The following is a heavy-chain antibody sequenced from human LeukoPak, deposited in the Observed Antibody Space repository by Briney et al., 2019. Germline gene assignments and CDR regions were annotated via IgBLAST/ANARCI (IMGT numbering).Heavy chain of an antibody. CDR1: GGTFSSYA. CDR3: ARGPSVVPAAIYYYYYMDV. V-gene: IGHV1-69*05. J-gene: IGHJ6*03. Sequence: SVKVSCKASGGTFSSYAISWVRQAPGQGLEWMGGIIPIFGTANYAQKFQGRVTITTDESTSTAYMELSSLRSEDTAVYYCARGPSVVPAAIYYYYYMDVWGKGTTVTVSS. D-gene: IGHD2-2*01. CDR2: IIPIFGTA.